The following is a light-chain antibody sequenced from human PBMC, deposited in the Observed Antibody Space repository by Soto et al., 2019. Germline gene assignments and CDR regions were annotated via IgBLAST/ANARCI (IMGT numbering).Light chain of an antibody. J-gene: IGKJ4*01. CDR3: LPYGSSPPT. CDR1: QSVSSSY. V-gene: IGKV3-20*01. CDR2: GAS. Sequence: EIVVTQTKGTLSLSPVERATLSCRASQSVSSSYLAWYQQKPGQAPRLLIYGASSRATGIPDRFSGSGSGTDFTLTISRLEPEAFAVYYCLPYGSSPPTFGVGTKVE.